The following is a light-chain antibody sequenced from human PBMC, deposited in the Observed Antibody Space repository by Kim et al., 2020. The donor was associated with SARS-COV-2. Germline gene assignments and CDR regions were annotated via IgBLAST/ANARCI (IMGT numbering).Light chain of an antibody. CDR3: QQYLRLLT. Sequence: SAAVGDRNTITCQARRDINIHISWYQQKRRAPPLLLIYNATNLETGVPSRFSGRGSGKNYIFTITVLQPEDIAAYYCQQYLRLLTFGGGAKVDIK. CDR2: NAT. V-gene: IGKV1-33*01. CDR1: RDINIH. J-gene: IGKJ4*01.